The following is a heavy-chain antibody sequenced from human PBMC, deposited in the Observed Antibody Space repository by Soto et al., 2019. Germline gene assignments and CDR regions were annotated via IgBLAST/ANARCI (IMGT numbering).Heavy chain of an antibody. Sequence: ASVKVSCKASGYTFTSYYMHWVRQAPGQGLEWMGIINPSGGSTSYAQKFQGRVTMTRDTSTSTVYMELSSLRSEDTAVYYCARQQKLELRSYWFDPWGQGXLVTVYS. CDR3: ARQQKLELRSYWFDP. J-gene: IGHJ5*02. D-gene: IGHD1-7*01. V-gene: IGHV1-46*01. CDR1: GYTFTSYY. CDR2: INPSGGST.